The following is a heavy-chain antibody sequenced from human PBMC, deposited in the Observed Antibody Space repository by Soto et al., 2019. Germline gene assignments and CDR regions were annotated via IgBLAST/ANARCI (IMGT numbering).Heavy chain of an antibody. Sequence: EVQLVESGGGLVKPGGSLRLSCAASGFSFSNAWMSWVRQAPGEGLEWVGRIKSKTDGGTTDYAARVKGRFTISRDESKNALYLQLNSLKTEDTAVYYCSTGPPFDYWGQGTLVTVSS. CDR2: IKSKTDGGTT. CDR1: GFSFSNAW. CDR3: STGPPFDY. J-gene: IGHJ4*02. V-gene: IGHV3-15*01.